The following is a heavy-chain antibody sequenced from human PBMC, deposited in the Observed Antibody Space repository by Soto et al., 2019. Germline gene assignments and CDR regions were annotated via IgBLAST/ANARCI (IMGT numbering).Heavy chain of an antibody. CDR1: GFTFSSYA. V-gene: IGHV3-23*01. Sequence: GGSLRLSCAASGFTFSSYAMSWVRQAPGKGLEWVSGISGGGRSTYYADSVKGRFTISRDNSKNTLHLQLSSLTVEDTAVYYCAKGSSGNYYLGAFDIWGQGTMVTVSS. J-gene: IGHJ3*02. CDR2: ISGGGRST. CDR3: AKGSSGNYYLGAFDI. D-gene: IGHD1-26*01.